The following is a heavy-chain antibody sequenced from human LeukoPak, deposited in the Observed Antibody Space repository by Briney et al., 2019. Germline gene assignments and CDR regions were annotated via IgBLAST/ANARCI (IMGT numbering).Heavy chain of an antibody. V-gene: IGHV3-7*03. CDR2: IKKDGSEK. Sequence: GGSLRLSCAASGFTFSNNWMSWVRQAPGKGLECVANIKKDGSEKYYINSVKGRFTISRDNAKNSLYLQMNSLRAEDTAVYYCARVFSGWPRYWGQGTLVTVSS. CDR3: ARVFSGWPRY. D-gene: IGHD6-19*01. J-gene: IGHJ4*02. CDR1: GFTFSNNW.